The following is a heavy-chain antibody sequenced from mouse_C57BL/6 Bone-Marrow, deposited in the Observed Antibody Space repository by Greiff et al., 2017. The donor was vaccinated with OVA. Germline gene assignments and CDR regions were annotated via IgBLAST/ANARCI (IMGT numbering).Heavy chain of an antibody. CDR1: GFTFSSYA. D-gene: IGHD2-4*01. V-gene: IGHV5-4*03. J-gene: IGHJ3*01. CDR2: ISDGGSYT. CDR3: AGDYDYDVGAY. Sequence: EVMLVESGGGLVKPGGSLKLSCAASGFTFSSYAMSWVRQTPEKRLEWVATISDGGSYTYYPDNVKGRFTISRDNAKNNLYLQMSHLKSEDTAMYYCAGDYDYDVGAYWGQGTLVTVSA.